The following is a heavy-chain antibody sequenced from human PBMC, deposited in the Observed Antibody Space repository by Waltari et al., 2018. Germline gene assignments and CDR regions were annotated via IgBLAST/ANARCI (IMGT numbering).Heavy chain of an antibody. J-gene: IGHJ3*02. CDR2: IDSVSSAI. CDR3: ARKRIVGYTTAFDI. D-gene: IGHD1-26*01. V-gene: IGHV3-48*02. Sequence: EVQLVESGGGLVQPGGSLRLSCAASGFTFSSYTMNWVRQAPGKGLEWISYIDSVSSAINYADSVKGRFTISRDNAKNSLYLQMNSLRDEDTAVYYCARKRIVGYTTAFDIWGQGTMVTVSS. CDR1: GFTFSSYT.